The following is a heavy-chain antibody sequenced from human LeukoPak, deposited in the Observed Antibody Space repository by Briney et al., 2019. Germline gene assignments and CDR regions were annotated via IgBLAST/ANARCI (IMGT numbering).Heavy chain of an antibody. D-gene: IGHD3-9*01. CDR2: IGTAGDT. CDR3: ARGSFGAFDI. J-gene: IGHJ3*02. Sequence: GGSLRLSCAASGFTFSSHDMHWVRQATGKGLEWVSGIGTAGDTYYPGSVKGRFTISRENAKNSLYLQMNSLRAGDTAVYYCARGSFGAFDIWGQGTTVTVSS. CDR1: GFTFSSHD. V-gene: IGHV3-13*01.